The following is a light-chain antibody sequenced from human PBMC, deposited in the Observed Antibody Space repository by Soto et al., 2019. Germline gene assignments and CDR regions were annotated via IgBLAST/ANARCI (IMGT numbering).Light chain of an antibody. CDR3: QQYGGAPYT. CDR2: GAF. J-gene: IGKJ2*01. CDR1: QSVSNDY. V-gene: IGKV3-20*01. Sequence: EIVLTQSPDTLSLSPGERATLSCRASQSVSNDYLAWYQQKPGQAPSLLIYGAFHRATGIPDRFSGTGSGTDFTLTISRLEPEDFAVYYCQQYGGAPYTFGQGTKLDIK.